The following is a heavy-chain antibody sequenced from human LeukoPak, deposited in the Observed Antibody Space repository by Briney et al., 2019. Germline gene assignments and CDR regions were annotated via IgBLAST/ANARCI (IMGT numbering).Heavy chain of an antibody. CDR3: AKADSSGYRHFDY. J-gene: IGHJ4*02. CDR1: GFTFSSYS. D-gene: IGHD3-22*01. Sequence: GGSLRLSCAASGFTFSSYSMNWVRQAPGKGLEWVSYISSSSSTIYYADSVKGRFTISRDNSKNRLYLQMNSLRAEDTAVYYCAKADSSGYRHFDYWGQGTLVTVSS. V-gene: IGHV3-48*01. CDR2: ISSSSSTI.